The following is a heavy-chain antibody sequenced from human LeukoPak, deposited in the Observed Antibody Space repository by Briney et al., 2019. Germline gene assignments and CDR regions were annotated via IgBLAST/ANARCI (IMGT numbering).Heavy chain of an antibody. V-gene: IGHV1-69*13. J-gene: IGHJ5*02. CDR2: IIPIFGTA. D-gene: IGHD2-15*01. Sequence: GASVKVSCKASGGTFSSYAISWVRQAPGQGLEWVGGIIPIFGTANYAQKFQGRVTITADESTSTAYMELSSLRSEDTAVYYCARSVVVAERGFDPWGQGTLVTVSS. CDR1: GGTFSSYA. CDR3: ARSVVVAERGFDP.